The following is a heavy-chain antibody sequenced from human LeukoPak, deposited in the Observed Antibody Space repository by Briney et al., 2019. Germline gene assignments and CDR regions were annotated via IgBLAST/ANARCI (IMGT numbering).Heavy chain of an antibody. CDR1: GGSISSNY. D-gene: IGHD3-10*01. CDR3: ARVFSGSHDS. CDR2: IHTSGST. Sequence: SETLSLTCSVSGGSISSNYWSWIRQSAGKGLEWIGRIHTSGSTNYNPSLKSRVTMSVDTSKNQFSLKLSSVTAADTAVYYCARVFSGSHDSWGQGTLVTVSS. V-gene: IGHV4-4*07. J-gene: IGHJ5*01.